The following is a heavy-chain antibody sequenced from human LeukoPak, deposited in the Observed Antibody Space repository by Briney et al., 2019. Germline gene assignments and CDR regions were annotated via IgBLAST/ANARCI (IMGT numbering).Heavy chain of an antibody. CDR3: ARGPYSSSWFDY. CDR1: GFTFSNAW. J-gene: IGHJ4*02. V-gene: IGHV3-66*01. D-gene: IGHD6-13*01. Sequence: PGGSLRLSCAASGFTFSNAWMSWVRQAPGKGLEWVSVIYSGGSTYYADSVKGRFTISRDSSKNTLYLQMNSLRAEDTAVYYCARGPYSSSWFDYWGQGTLVTVSS. CDR2: IYSGGST.